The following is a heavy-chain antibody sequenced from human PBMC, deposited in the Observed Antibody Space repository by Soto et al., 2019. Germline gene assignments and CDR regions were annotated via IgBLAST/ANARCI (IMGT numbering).Heavy chain of an antibody. V-gene: IGHV3-30*18. D-gene: IGHD3-3*01. CDR1: GFTFSSYG. Sequence: GGSLRLSCAASGFTFSSYGMHGVRQAPGKGLEWVAVISYDGSNKYYADSVKGRFTISRDNSKNTLYLQMNSLRAEDTAVYYCAKGEALKRLWSGSIGYYGMDVWGQGTTVTVSS. CDR2: ISYDGSNK. CDR3: AKGEALKRLWSGSIGYYGMDV. J-gene: IGHJ6*02.